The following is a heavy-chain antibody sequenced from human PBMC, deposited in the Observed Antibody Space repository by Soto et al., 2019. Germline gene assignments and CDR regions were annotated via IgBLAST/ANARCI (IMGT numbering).Heavy chain of an antibody. CDR3: ASYYGSGNDY. Sequence: SETLSLTCAVYGGSFSGYYWSWIRQPPGKGLEWIGEINHSGSTNYNPSLKSRVTISVDTSKNQFSLKLSSVTAADTAVYYCASYYGSGNDYWGQGTLVTVSS. J-gene: IGHJ4*02. D-gene: IGHD3-10*01. V-gene: IGHV4-34*01. CDR1: GGSFSGYY. CDR2: INHSGST.